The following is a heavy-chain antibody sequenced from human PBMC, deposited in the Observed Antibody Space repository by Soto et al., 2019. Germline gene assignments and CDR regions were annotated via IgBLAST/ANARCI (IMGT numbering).Heavy chain of an antibody. CDR2: INPNSGDT. CDR1: GYTFTAHY. D-gene: IGHD1-26*01. J-gene: IGHJ4*02. CDR3: ARVSRAVGASTTYDF. Sequence: AASVKVSCKASGYTFTAHYIHWVRQAPGQGFEWMGRINPNSGDTSYAQRLQGRVTMTRDTSINTVFMELSSLRSDDTALYYCARVSRAVGASTTYDFWAQGTLVTVSS. V-gene: IGHV1-2*02.